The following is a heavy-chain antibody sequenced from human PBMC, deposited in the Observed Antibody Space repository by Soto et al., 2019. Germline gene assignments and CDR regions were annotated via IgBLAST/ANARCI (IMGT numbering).Heavy chain of an antibody. CDR1: GGSFSGYY. Sequence: QVQLQQWGAGLLKPSETLSLTCAVYGGSFSGYYWSWIRQPPGKGLEWIGEINHSGSTNYNPSLKSRVTISVDTSKNQFSLKLSSVTAADTAVYYCARCGNGYSAYYFDYWGQGTLVTVSS. CDR2: INHSGST. V-gene: IGHV4-34*01. D-gene: IGHD5-18*01. J-gene: IGHJ4*02. CDR3: ARCGNGYSAYYFDY.